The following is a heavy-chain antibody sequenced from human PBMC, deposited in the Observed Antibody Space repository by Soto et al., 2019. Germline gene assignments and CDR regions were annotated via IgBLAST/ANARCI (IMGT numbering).Heavy chain of an antibody. CDR1: GYTFTGYY. V-gene: IGHV1-2*04. D-gene: IGHD3-3*01. Sequence: ASVKVSCKASGYTFTGYYMHWVGQAPGQGLERMGWINPNSGGTNYAQKFQGWVTMTRDTSISTAYMELSRLRSDDTAVYYCARGLDNYDFWSGYPYGMDVWDQGTTVTVSS. J-gene: IGHJ6*02. CDR2: INPNSGGT. CDR3: ARGLDNYDFWSGYPYGMDV.